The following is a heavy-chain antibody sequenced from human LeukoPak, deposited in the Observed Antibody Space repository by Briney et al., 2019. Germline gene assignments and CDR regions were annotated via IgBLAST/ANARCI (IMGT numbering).Heavy chain of an antibody. V-gene: IGHV3-30-3*01. CDR3: ARDQASRYVGRYIDY. Sequence: QAGRSLRLSCAASGFTFSSYAMHWVRQAPGKGLEWVAVISYNGSNKYYADSVKGRFTISRDNSKNTLYLQMNSLRAEDTAVYYCARDQASRYVGRYIDYWGQGTLVTVSS. CDR1: GFTFSSYA. D-gene: IGHD3-10*02. J-gene: IGHJ4*02. CDR2: ISYNGSNK.